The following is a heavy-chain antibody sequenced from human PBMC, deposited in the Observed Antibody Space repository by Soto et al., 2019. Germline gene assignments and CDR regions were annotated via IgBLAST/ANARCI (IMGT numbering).Heavy chain of an antibody. CDR1: GFTVSSNY. D-gene: IGHD3-10*01. Sequence: GGSLRLSCAASGFTVSSNYMSWVRQAPGKGLEWVSVIYSGGSTYYADSVKGRFTISRHNSKNTLYLQMNSLRAEDTAVYYCARALRYGSGSYYPRPNYYYYYMDVWGKGTTVTVSS. V-gene: IGHV3-53*04. CDR2: IYSGGST. J-gene: IGHJ6*03. CDR3: ARALRYGSGSYYPRPNYYYYYMDV.